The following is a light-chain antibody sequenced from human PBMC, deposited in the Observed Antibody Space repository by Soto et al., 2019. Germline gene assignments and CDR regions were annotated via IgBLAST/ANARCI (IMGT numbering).Light chain of an antibody. CDR2: GAS. CDR3: QDYGSSAYT. CDR1: QSVRSNY. Sequence: EIVLTQSPGTLSLSPGERATLSCRASQSVRSNYLAWYQQKPGQAPRLLIYGASSRDTGIPDTFSGSGSGTAFTLTISRLEPEDFAVYYCQDYGSSAYTFGQGTTLEIK. V-gene: IGKV3-20*01. J-gene: IGKJ2*01.